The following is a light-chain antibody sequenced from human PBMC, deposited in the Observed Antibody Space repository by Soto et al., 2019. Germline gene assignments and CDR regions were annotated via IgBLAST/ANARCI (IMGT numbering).Light chain of an antibody. CDR2: GAS. CDR3: DQYNNCPPWT. V-gene: IGKV3-15*01. Sequence: EIVMTQSPATLSVSPGERATLSCRASQGVSSNLAGYQQKPGQAPRLLIYGASTSATGIPARCTGSGSGTEVTLTISGLLSEECAVYYCDQYNNCPPWTFGQGTKVEIK. J-gene: IGKJ1*01. CDR1: QGVSSN.